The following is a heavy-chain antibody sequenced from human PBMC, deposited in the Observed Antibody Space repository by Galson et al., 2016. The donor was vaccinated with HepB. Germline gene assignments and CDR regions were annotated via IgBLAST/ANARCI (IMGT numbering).Heavy chain of an antibody. CDR2: ISYDGSNT. CDR3: ARGLTTSWGVDY. CDR1: GFTFSDFA. Sequence: SLRLSCAASGFTFSDFAIPWVRQAPGKGLKWVALISYDGSNTYYADSVKGRFTISRDNSNNTLWLQMNSLRVEDTAIYYCARGLTTSWGVDYWGPGTLLTVSS. V-gene: IGHV3-30-3*01. D-gene: IGHD2-2*01. J-gene: IGHJ4*02.